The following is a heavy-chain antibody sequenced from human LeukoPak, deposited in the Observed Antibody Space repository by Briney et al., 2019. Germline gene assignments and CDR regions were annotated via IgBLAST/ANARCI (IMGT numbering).Heavy chain of an antibody. CDR3: ARSVGYCSSASCYVNWFDP. Sequence: PSETLSLTCTVSGGSISGYYGSWFRQPAGRGLEGIGRIYASGGTNYNPSLKSRLTISVDKSKNQFSLRLSSVTAADTAVYYCARSVGYCSSASCYVNWFDPWGQGTLVTVSS. CDR2: IYASGGT. J-gene: IGHJ5*02. D-gene: IGHD2-2*01. CDR1: GGSISGYY. V-gene: IGHV4-4*07.